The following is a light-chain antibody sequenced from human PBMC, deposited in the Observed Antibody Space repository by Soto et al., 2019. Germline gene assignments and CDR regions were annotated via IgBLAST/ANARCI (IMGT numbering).Light chain of an antibody. V-gene: IGKV1-5*03. J-gene: IGKJ1*01. CDR1: QSLSGY. CDR3: QQYKSHWT. CDR2: KAS. Sequence: DIQMTQSPSTLSASVGARVTITCRASQSLSGYLAWFQQKPGKAPKLLIYKASSLESGVPSRFSGSGSGTEFPLTISSLQPDDFATYYCQQYKSHWTFGQGTKVEIK.